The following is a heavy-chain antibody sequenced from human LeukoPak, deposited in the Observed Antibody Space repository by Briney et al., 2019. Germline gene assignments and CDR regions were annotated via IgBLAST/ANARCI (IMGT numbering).Heavy chain of an antibody. Sequence: GGSLRLSCAASGFTVSSNYMNWVRQAPGKGLEWVSVIYSGGNTYYADSVKGRFTISRDNSKNTLYLQMNSPRAEDTGVYYCARALHSYSYYIAVWGKGTTVTVSS. J-gene: IGHJ6*03. CDR2: IYSGGNT. D-gene: IGHD5-24*01. CDR3: ARALHSYSYYIAV. CDR1: GFTVSSNY. V-gene: IGHV3-53*01.